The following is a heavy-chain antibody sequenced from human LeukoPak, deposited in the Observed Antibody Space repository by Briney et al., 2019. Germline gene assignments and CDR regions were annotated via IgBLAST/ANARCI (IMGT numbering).Heavy chain of an antibody. J-gene: IGHJ6*02. CDR2: INPNSGGT. CDR3: ARGSRLKNYYYYGMDV. Sequence: ASVKVSCKASGYTFTGYYMHWVRQAPGQGLEWMGWINPNSGGTNYAQKFQGRVTMTRDTSISTAYMELSSLRSEDTAVYYCARGSRLKNYYYYGMDVWGQGTTVTVSS. CDR1: GYTFTGYY. D-gene: IGHD2-2*01. V-gene: IGHV1-2*02.